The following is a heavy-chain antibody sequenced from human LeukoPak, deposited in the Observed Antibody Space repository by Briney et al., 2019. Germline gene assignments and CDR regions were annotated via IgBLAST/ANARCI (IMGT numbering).Heavy chain of an antibody. CDR1: GGSISSRSYY. J-gene: IGHJ4*02. V-gene: IGHV4-39*07. Sequence: PSETLSLTCTVSGGSISSRSYYWGWIRQPPGKGLEWIGSIYYSGSTYYNPSLKSRATISVDTSKNQFSLKLSSVTAADTAVYYCARGVGGGVPAAMRLDYWGQGTLVTVSS. CDR3: ARGVGGGVPAAMRLDY. D-gene: IGHD2-2*01. CDR2: IYYSGST.